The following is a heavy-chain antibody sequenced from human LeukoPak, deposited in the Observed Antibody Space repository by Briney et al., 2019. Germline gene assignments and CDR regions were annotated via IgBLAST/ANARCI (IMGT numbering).Heavy chain of an antibody. J-gene: IGHJ6*02. CDR3: TRGPIPLWLYSGMDV. V-gene: IGHV3-49*04. Sequence: GGSLRLSCTAFGFSFCDHAMSWVRQAPGKGLEWVGFIRSKAYGGTTEYAASVKGRFTISREDSISTAYLPMNSLKTEDTAVYFCTRGPIPLWLYSGMDVWGQGTTVIVSS. CDR2: IRSKAYGGTT. D-gene: IGHD2-2*02. CDR1: GFSFCDHA.